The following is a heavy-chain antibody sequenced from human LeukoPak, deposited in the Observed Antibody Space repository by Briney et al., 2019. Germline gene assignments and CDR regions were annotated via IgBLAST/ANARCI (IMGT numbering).Heavy chain of an antibody. CDR2: MYYSGST. D-gene: IGHD2-15*01. Sequence: PSEALSLTCTVSGGSISSSSYYWGWIRQPTGKGLEWIGSMYYSGSTYYNPSLKSRVTISGDTSKNQFSLKLSSVTAADTAVYYCARLSMLGSCSGGSCSLAMDVWGKGTTVTISS. CDR3: ARLSMLGSCSGGSCSLAMDV. J-gene: IGHJ6*04. CDR1: GGSISSSSYY. V-gene: IGHV4-39*01.